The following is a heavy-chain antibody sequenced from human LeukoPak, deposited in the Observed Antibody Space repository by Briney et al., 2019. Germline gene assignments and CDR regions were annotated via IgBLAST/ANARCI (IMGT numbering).Heavy chain of an antibody. CDR2: ISYDGSNK. V-gene: IGHV3-30*18. Sequence: PGRSLRLSCAASGFTFSSYGMHWVRQAPGEGLEWVAVISYDGSNKYYADSVKGRFTISRDNSKNTLYLQMNSLRAEDTAVYYCAKDLYTAELNYYYYMDVWGKGTTVTVSS. CDR1: GFTFSSYG. D-gene: IGHD1-7*01. CDR3: AKDLYTAELNYYYYMDV. J-gene: IGHJ6*03.